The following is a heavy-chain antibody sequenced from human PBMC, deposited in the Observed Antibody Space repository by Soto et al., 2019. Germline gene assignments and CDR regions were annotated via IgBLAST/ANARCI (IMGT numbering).Heavy chain of an antibody. V-gene: IGHV3-23*01. CDR1: GFTFSTYA. D-gene: IGHD3-22*01. J-gene: IGHJ4*02. CDR2: ISGSGGNST. CDR3: AHASDSSGYTFDY. Sequence: PGGSLRLSCAASGFTFSTYAMSWVRQAPGKGLEWVSAISGSGGNSTFYGDSVKGRFTISRDNSKNQVVLTMTNMDPVDTATYYCAHASDSSGYTFDYWGQGTLVTVSS.